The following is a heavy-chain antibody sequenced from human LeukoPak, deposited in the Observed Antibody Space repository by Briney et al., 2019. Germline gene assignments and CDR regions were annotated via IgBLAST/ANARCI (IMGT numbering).Heavy chain of an antibody. V-gene: IGHV1-46*01. J-gene: IGHJ4*02. D-gene: IGHD3-9*01. CDR3: ARDPPQYYDILTGWVRLDYFDY. CDR2: INPSGGST. CDR1: GYTFTSYY. Sequence: ASVKVSCKASGYTFTSYYMHWVRQAPGQGLEWMGIINPSGGSTSYAQKFQGRVTMTRDTSTSTVYMELSSLRSEDTAVYYCARDPPQYYDILTGWVRLDYFDYWGQGTLVTVSS.